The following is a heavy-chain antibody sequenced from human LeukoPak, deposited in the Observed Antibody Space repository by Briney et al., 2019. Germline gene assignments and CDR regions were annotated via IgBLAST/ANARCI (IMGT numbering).Heavy chain of an antibody. CDR2: ISGSAHKI. V-gene: IGHV3-23*01. J-gene: IGHJ4*02. CDR1: GITFSDYA. Sequence: GGSLRLSCVASGITFSDYAVSWVRQAPEKGLDWVSVISGSAHKIRYADSVKGRFTISRDNSENIVYLQMNNLRVEDTAVYYCAGRPTGYSSGYIHWGQGTLVTVSS. CDR3: AGRPTGYSSGYIH. D-gene: IGHD5-18*01.